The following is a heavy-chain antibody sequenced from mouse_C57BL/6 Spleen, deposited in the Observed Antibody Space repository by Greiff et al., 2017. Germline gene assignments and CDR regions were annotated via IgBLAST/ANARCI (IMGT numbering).Heavy chain of an antibody. Sequence: EVKLLESGGGLVQPGGSLKLSCAASGFTFSDYGMAWVRQAPRTGPEWVAFISNLAYSIYYADTVTGRFTISRENAKNTLYLEMNSLRSEDTAMYYCASPRDYDYDERYAMDYWGQGTSVTVSS. CDR2: ISNLAYSI. V-gene: IGHV5-15*01. D-gene: IGHD2-4*01. CDR1: GFTFSDYG. CDR3: ASPRDYDYDERYAMDY. J-gene: IGHJ4*01.